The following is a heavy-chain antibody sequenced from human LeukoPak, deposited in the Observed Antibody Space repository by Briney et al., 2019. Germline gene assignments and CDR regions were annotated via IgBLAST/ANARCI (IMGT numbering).Heavy chain of an antibody. CDR3: ARGDDSGGSCYLDAFDI. J-gene: IGHJ3*02. V-gene: IGHV1-2*02. CDR2: INPNSGGT. D-gene: IGHD2-15*01. CDR1: GYTFTGYY. Sequence: ASVKVSCKASGYTFTGYYMHWVRQAPGQGLEWMGWINPNSGGTNYAQKFQGRVTMTRDTSISTAYMELSRLRSDDTAVYYCARGDDSGGSCYLDAFDIWGQGTMVTVSS.